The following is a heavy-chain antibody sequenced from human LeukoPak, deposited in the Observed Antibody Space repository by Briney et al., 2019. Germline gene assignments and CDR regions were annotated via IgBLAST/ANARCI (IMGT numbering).Heavy chain of an antibody. J-gene: IGHJ6*04. V-gene: IGHV1-46*01. CDR2: INPSGGST. Sequence: ASVKVSCKASGYTFTSYYMHWVRQAPGQGLEWMGIINPSGGSTSYAQKFQGRVTMTRDTSTSTVYMELSSLRSEDTAVYYCAREGPYDSSGYYPFDVWGKGTTVTASS. CDR1: GYTFTSYY. D-gene: IGHD3-22*01. CDR3: AREGPYDSSGYYPFDV.